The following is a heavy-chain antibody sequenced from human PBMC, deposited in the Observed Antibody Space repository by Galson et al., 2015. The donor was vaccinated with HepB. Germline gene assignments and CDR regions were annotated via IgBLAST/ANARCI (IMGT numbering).Heavy chain of an antibody. D-gene: IGHD3-22*01. J-gene: IGHJ4*02. Sequence: QSGAEVKKPGESLKISCKGSGYSFTSYWIGWVRQMPGKGLEWMGIIYPGDSDTRYSPSFQGQVTISADKSISTAYLQWSSLKASDTAMYYCAVGPTYYYDSSGYYYFDYWGQGTLVTVSS. CDR3: AVGPTYYYDSSGYYYFDY. V-gene: IGHV5-51*01. CDR2: IYPGDSDT. CDR1: GYSFTSYW.